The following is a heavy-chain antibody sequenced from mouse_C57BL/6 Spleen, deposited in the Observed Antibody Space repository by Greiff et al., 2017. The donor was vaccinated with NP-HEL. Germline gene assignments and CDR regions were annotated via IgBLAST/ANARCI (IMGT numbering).Heavy chain of an antibody. Sequence: QVQLKQPGAELVKPGASVKLSCKASGYTFTSYWMHWVKQRPGPGLAWIGMIHPNSGRTNYNAKFKSKATLTVDKSSSTAYMQLSSLTSEDSAVYYCAREGGFYGSSSAWFAYWGQGTLVTVSA. V-gene: IGHV1-64*01. D-gene: IGHD1-1*01. CDR3: AREGGFYGSSSAWFAY. CDR2: IHPNSGRT. CDR1: GYTFTSYW. J-gene: IGHJ3*01.